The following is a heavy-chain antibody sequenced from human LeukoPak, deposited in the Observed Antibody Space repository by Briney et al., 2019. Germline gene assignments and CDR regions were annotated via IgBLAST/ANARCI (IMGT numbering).Heavy chain of an antibody. D-gene: IGHD3-10*01. Sequence: ASVKVSCKASGYTFTGYYMHWVRQAPGQGLEWMGWISAYNGNTNYAQKLQGRVTMTTDTSTSTAYMELRSLRSDDTAVYYCARGVKLLWFGELSNDFDYWGQGTLVTVSS. CDR2: ISAYNGNT. CDR1: GYTFTGYY. J-gene: IGHJ4*02. V-gene: IGHV1-18*04. CDR3: ARGVKLLWFGELSNDFDY.